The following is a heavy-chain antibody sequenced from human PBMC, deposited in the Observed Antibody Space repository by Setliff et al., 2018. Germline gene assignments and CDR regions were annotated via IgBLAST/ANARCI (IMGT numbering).Heavy chain of an antibody. CDR2: IYASWST. D-gene: IGHD3-10*01. CDR3: ARDPTGSDFVFSYFFDV. CDR1: GDSISSRRNY. J-gene: IGHJ6*03. Sequence: PSETLSLTCTVSGDSISSRRNYWGWFRQPAGKELEWIGHIYASWSTNYNPSLKSRVTISLDTSKNQFSLKLTSVTAADTAVYYCARDPTGSDFVFSYFFDVWGKGTTVTVSS. V-gene: IGHV4-61*09.